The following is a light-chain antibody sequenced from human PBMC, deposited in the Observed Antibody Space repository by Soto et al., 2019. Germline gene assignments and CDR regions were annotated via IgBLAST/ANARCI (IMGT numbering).Light chain of an antibody. CDR2: EDS. CDR1: NIGIRS. J-gene: IGLJ3*02. Sequence: SYELTQPPSLSVAPGQTATITCVGDNIGIRSVHWYQQRPGQAPVLVLYEDSDRPSGIPDRFSGYNSGNTATLTISRVEAGDEADYYCQVWESYSDVPFGGGTKLTVL. V-gene: IGLV3-21*02. CDR3: QVWESYSDVP.